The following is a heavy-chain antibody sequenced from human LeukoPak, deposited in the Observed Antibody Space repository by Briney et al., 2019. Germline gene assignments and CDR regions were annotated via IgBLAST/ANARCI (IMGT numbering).Heavy chain of an antibody. CDR3: ARGAAGSYDY. Sequence: ASVKVSFEASGYTFTSYDISWVRQAPGQGLEWMGWISTYNSNTNQAEKLQGRITMTTDTSTSTAYMELRSLRSDDAAVYYCARGAAGSYDYWGQGTLVTVSS. V-gene: IGHV1-18*01. D-gene: IGHD6-13*01. CDR2: ISTYNSNT. CDR1: GYTFTSYD. J-gene: IGHJ4*02.